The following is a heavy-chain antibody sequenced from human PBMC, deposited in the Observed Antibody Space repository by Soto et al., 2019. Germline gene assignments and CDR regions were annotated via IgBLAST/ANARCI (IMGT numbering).Heavy chain of an antibody. Sequence: PGGSLRLSCAASGFTFSSYAMSWVRQAPGKGLEWVSAISGSGGSTYYADSVKGRFTISRDNSKNTLYLQMNSLRAEDTAVYYCAKDLWFDGMIVVVTNDAFDIWGQGTMVTVSS. CDR2: ISGSGGST. CDR1: GFTFSSYA. V-gene: IGHV3-23*01. CDR3: AKDLWFDGMIVVVTNDAFDI. J-gene: IGHJ3*02. D-gene: IGHD3-22*01.